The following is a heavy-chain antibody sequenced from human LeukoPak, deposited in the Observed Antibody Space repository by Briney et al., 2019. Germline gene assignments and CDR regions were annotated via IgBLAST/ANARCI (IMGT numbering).Heavy chain of an antibody. V-gene: IGHV3-53*01. CDR3: ASLPHSSAPIDAFDI. D-gene: IGHD3-22*01. Sequence: GGSLRLSCAVSGFTVSHNFMTWVRQAPGKGLEWASVIYIDDSMSYADSVKDRFTISRDDSKNTLYLQMNSLRVEDTAVYYCASLPHSSAPIDAFDIWGQGTMVTVSS. CDR1: GFTVSHNF. CDR2: IYIDDSM. J-gene: IGHJ3*02.